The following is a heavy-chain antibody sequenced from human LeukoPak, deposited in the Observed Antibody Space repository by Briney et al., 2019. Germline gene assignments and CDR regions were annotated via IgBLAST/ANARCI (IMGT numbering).Heavy chain of an antibody. CDR2: ISAYNGNT. CDR1: GYTFTSYG. Sequence: ASVKVSCKASGYTFTSYGISWVRQAPGQGLEWMGWISAYNGNTNYAQKLQGRVTVTTDTSTSTAYMELRSLRSDDTAVYYCAREYQLLYSYYYGMDVWGQGTTVTVSS. V-gene: IGHV1-18*01. CDR3: AREYQLLYSYYYGMDV. J-gene: IGHJ6*02. D-gene: IGHD2-2*01.